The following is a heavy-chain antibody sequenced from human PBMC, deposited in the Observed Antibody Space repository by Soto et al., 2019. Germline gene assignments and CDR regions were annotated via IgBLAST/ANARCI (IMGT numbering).Heavy chain of an antibody. CDR1: GFTFTRYS. J-gene: IGHJ4*02. CDR3: ARESEDLTSNFDY. CDR2: ISSTTNYI. Sequence: EVQLVESGGGLVKPGGSLRLSCAASGFTFTRYSMNRVRQAPGKGLEWVSSISSTTNYIYYADSMKGRFTVSRDNAKNSVYLEMNSLSAEDTAVYYCARESEDLTSNFDYCGQGTLVTVSS. V-gene: IGHV3-21*01.